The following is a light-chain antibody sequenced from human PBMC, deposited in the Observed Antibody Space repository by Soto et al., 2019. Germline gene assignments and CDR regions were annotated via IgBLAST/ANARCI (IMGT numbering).Light chain of an antibody. Sequence: QSALTQPASVSGSPGQSVTISCTGTSSDVGGPNHVSWYQQHPGKAPKLIIYNVSNRPSGVSYRFSGSKPGNTASLTISGLQAEDEADYHCSSYTTSNTWIFGGGTKVTVL. CDR1: SSDVGGPNH. CDR3: SSYTTSNTWI. CDR2: NVS. J-gene: IGLJ2*01. V-gene: IGLV2-14*03.